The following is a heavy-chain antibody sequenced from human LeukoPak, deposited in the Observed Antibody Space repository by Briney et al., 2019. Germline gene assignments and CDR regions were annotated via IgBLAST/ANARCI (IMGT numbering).Heavy chain of an antibody. CDR1: GFTFSNYW. V-gene: IGHV3-74*01. Sequence: GGSLRLSCEASGFTFSNYWMHWVRQAPGKGLMWVSQISTDGSQTFYADSVKGRFTISRDNSKNTVYLQMNRLRVEDTALYYCVRSLDYWGQGTLVTVSS. CDR3: VRSLDY. CDR2: ISTDGSQT. J-gene: IGHJ4*02.